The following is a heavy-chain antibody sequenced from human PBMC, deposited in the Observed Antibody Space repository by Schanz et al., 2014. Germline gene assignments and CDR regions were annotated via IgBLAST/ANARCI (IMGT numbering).Heavy chain of an antibody. CDR1: GFTFSSHW. J-gene: IGHJ6*02. V-gene: IGHV3-74*01. CDR3: LAPDYGMDV. Sequence: EVQLVQSGGGLVQPGGSLRLSCAASGFTFSSHWMHWVRQDPGKGLVWVARINSVGSNTDYADSVTGRFTISRDNAKNSLFLQMNSLRAEDTAVYYCLAPDYGMDVWGQATTVTVSS. CDR2: INSVGSNT.